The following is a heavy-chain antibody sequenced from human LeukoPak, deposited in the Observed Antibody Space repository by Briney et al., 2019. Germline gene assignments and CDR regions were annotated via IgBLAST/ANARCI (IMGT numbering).Heavy chain of an antibody. CDR3: ARGPRLKEDYYYGMDV. CDR2: ISSSSSYI. Sequence: PGGSLRLSCAASGFTFSSYSMNWVRQAPGKGLEWVSSISSSSSYIYYADSVKGRFTISRDNAKNSLYLQMNSLRAEDTAVYYCARGPRLKEDYYYGMDVWGQGTTVTVSS. D-gene: IGHD6-25*01. J-gene: IGHJ6*02. CDR1: GFTFSSYS. V-gene: IGHV3-21*01.